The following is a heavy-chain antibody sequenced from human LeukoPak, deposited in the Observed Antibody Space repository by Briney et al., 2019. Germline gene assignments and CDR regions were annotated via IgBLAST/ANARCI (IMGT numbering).Heavy chain of an antibody. CDR2: IIPIFGTT. D-gene: IGHD5-24*01. CDR1: GGTLSNYA. J-gene: IGHJ6*03. CDR3: ARGVHSSVRDGYNYYYYYYMDV. V-gene: IGHV1-69*06. Sequence: SVKVSCKASGGTLSNYAFSWVRQAPGQGLEWMGGIIPIFGTTNYAQKFQGRVTITADKSTTTAYMELSSLRSDDTAVYYCARGVHSSVRDGYNYYYYYYMDVWGKGTTVTISS.